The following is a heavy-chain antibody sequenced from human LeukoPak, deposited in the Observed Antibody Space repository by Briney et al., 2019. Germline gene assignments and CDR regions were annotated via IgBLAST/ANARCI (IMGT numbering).Heavy chain of an antibody. D-gene: IGHD5-18*01. Sequence: PGGSLRLSCAASGFTFSSYGMPWVRQAPGKGLEWVAFIRYDGSNKYYADSVKGRFTISRDNSKNTLYLQMNSLRAEDTAVYYCAKDRRIHVYYFDYWGQGTLVTVSS. CDR1: GFTFSSYG. J-gene: IGHJ4*02. V-gene: IGHV3-30*02. CDR3: AKDRRIHVYYFDY. CDR2: IRYDGSNK.